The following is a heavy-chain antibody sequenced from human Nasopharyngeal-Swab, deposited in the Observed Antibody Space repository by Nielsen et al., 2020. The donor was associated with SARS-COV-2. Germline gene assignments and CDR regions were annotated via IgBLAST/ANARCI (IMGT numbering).Heavy chain of an antibody. CDR2: INPSGGST. V-gene: IGHV1-46*01. CDR3: ARDRVNTVTTVEPPFWKGYYYYGMDV. Sequence: ASVKVSCKASGYTFTSYYMHWVRQAPGQGLEWMGIINPSGGSTSYAQKFQGRVTITADESTSTAYMELSSLRSEDTAVYYCARDRVNTVTTVEPPFWKGYYYYGMDVWGQGTTVTVSS. D-gene: IGHD4-17*01. J-gene: IGHJ6*02. CDR1: GYTFTSYY.